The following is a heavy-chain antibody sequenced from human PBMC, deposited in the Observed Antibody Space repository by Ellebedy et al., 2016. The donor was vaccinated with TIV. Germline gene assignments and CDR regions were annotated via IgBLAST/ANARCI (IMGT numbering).Heavy chain of an antibody. Sequence: GESLKISCAASGFSFRSYWMSWVRQAPGKGLEWVANIYQDGSDQYYADSVKGRFTISRDNANKSLFLQMNRLRAEDTAVYFCARRGSYGDYAVQINSWFDTWGRGTLVAVSS. V-gene: IGHV3-7*01. CDR2: IYQDGSDQ. CDR3: ARRGSYGDYAVQINSWFDT. D-gene: IGHD4-17*01. J-gene: IGHJ5*02. CDR1: GFSFRSYW.